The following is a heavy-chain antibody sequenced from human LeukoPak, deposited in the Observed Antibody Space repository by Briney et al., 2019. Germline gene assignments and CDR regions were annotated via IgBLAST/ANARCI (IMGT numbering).Heavy chain of an antibody. CDR1: GFTFPSYA. Sequence: PGGSLRLSCAASGFTFPSYAMSWVRQAPGKGLEWVSTLSASGGSTYYADFVKGRFTISRDNSKNTVYLQMNNLRAEDTAVYYCAKIKWPHFDYWGQGTLVTVSS. D-gene: IGHD5-12*01. J-gene: IGHJ4*02. CDR3: AKIKWPHFDY. V-gene: IGHV3-23*01. CDR2: LSASGGST.